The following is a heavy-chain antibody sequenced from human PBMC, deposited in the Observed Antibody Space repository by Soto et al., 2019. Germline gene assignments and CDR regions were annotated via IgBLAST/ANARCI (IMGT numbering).Heavy chain of an antibody. J-gene: IGHJ3*02. V-gene: IGHV3-23*01. CDR1: GFTFNNYA. Sequence: EVQLLESVGGLVQPGGSLRLSCAASGFTFNNYAMNWVRQAPGKGLEWVSSISASGGSTYYADSVRGRFTISRDNSKNTLYLQTNSLRAEDTAVYYCAKARTRSYADALDIWGQGTLVTVSS. CDR3: AKARTRSYADALDI. D-gene: IGHD2-8*01. CDR2: ISASGGST.